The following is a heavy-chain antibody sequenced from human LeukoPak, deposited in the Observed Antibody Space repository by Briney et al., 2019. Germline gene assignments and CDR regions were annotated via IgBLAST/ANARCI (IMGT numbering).Heavy chain of an antibody. D-gene: IGHD6-19*01. CDR2: ISSSSYI. CDR1: GFTVSSYS. CDR3: ARDQVAVAANWFDS. V-gene: IGHV3-21*01. Sequence: TGGSLRLSCAASGFTVSSYSMNWVRQAPGKGLEWVSSISSSSYIYYADSVKGRFTISRDNAKNSLYLQMNSLRAEDTAVYYCARDQVAVAANWFDSWGQGTLVTVSS. J-gene: IGHJ5*01.